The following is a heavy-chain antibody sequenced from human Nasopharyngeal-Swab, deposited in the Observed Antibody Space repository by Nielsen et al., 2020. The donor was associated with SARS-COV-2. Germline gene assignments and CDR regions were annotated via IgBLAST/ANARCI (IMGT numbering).Heavy chain of an antibody. Sequence: GESLKISCAASGFTFSSYAMSWVRQAPGKGLEWVSVISGSGGSTYYADSVKGRFTISRDNSKNTLYLQMNSLRAEDTAVYYCAKEEIPYYYDSSGYGLSLGYWGQGTLVTVSS. V-gene: IGHV3-23*01. CDR2: ISGSGGST. D-gene: IGHD3-22*01. CDR3: AKEEIPYYYDSSGYGLSLGY. J-gene: IGHJ4*02. CDR1: GFTFSSYA.